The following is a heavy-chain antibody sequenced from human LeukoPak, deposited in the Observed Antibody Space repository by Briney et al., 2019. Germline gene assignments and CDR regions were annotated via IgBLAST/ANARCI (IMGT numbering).Heavy chain of an antibody. V-gene: IGHV4-59*01. Sequence: PSETLSLTCTVSGGSIRSYYWSWIRQAPGKGLEWIGFISYSCYTSYSPSLKSRVAISVDTSKSQFSLKLSSLTAADTAIYYCARGRNDNGGMFFDSWAQGTLVTVSS. CDR2: ISYSCYT. D-gene: IGHD4-23*01. CDR1: GGSIRSYY. J-gene: IGHJ4*02. CDR3: ARGRNDNGGMFFDS.